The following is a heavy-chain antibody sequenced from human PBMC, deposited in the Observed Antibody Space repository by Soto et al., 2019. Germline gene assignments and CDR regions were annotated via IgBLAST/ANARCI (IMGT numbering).Heavy chain of an antibody. V-gene: IGHV4-30-4*08. CDR3: ARERPDGARLDP. Sequence: PSETLSLTCTVSGGSISSGGYYLSWIRPHPGKGLEWIGYIYYSGSTYYNPSLKSRVTISVDTSKNQFSLKLSSVTAADAAVYYCARERPDGARLDPWGQGTLVTVSS. CDR2: IYYSGST. CDR1: GGSISSGGYY. D-gene: IGHD6-6*01. J-gene: IGHJ5*02.